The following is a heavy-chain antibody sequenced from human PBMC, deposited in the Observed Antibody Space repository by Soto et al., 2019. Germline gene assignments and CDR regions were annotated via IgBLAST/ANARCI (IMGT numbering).Heavy chain of an antibody. CDR3: VKFGAPRYFDY. CDR1: GFTVSSNY. Sequence: TGGSLRLSCAASGFTVSSNYMSWVRQAPGKGLEWVSFISASSTSTYYADSVQGRFTISRDNSKNTLYLQMSSLRAEDTALYYCVKFGAPRYFDYWGQGTPVTVSS. V-gene: IGHV3-23*01. J-gene: IGHJ4*02. CDR2: ISASSTST. D-gene: IGHD3-16*01.